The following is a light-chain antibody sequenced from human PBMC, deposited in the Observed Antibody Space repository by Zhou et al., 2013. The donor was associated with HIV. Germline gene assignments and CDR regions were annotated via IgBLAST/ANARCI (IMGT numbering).Light chain of an antibody. CDR1: QDITNS. Sequence: DIQMTQSPSSLSASVGDRVTITCQASQDITNSLNWYQQKPGKAPKLLIYKASSLESGVPSRFSGSGSGTEFTLTISSLQPDDFATYYCQQYNSYSPGTFGQGTKVEIK. V-gene: IGKV1-5*03. CDR2: KAS. J-gene: IGKJ1*01. CDR3: QQYNSYSPGT.